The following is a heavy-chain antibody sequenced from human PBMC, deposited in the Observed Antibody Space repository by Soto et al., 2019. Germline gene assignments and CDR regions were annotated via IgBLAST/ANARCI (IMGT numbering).Heavy chain of an antibody. Sequence: GPRGLSGAAFGLACSSYEINWVRQAPGKGREWGSYISRSRSTIYYTDSVKGRYTISRDNAKNSLYLQMNSLRAEHTAVYYCARDPPYYYDSSGPRDYWGQGTLIPV. J-gene: IGHJ4*02. D-gene: IGHD3-22*01. V-gene: IGHV3-48*03. CDR3: ARDPPYYYDSSGPRDY. CDR2: ISRSRSTI. CDR1: GLACSSYE.